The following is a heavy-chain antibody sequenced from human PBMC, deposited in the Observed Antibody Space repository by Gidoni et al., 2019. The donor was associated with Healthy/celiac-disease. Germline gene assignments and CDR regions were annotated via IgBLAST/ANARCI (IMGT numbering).Heavy chain of an antibody. CDR3: ASPTYCGGDCYSDY. J-gene: IGHJ4*02. V-gene: IGHV4-39*01. Sequence: QLQLQESGPGLVKPSETLSLTCTVSGDSISSSSYYWGWIRQPPGKGLGWIGSIYYSGSTYYNPSRKSRVTISVDTSKNQFSLKLSSVTAADTAVYYCASPTYCGGDCYSDYWGQGTLVTVSS. CDR1: GDSISSSSYY. D-gene: IGHD2-21*02. CDR2: IYYSGST.